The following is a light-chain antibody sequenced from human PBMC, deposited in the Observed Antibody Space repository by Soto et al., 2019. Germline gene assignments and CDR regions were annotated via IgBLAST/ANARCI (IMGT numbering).Light chain of an antibody. J-gene: IGLJ2*01. Sequence: QSALTQPRSVSGSLGQSVTMSCTGTSSDVGGFNYVSWFQQHPGKAPKLMIYDIYRRPSGVPDRFSASKSGNTASLSISGLQAEDEADYYCCSYAGTYILVFGGGTKLTVL. CDR2: DIY. CDR3: CSYAGTYILV. V-gene: IGLV2-11*01. CDR1: SSDVGGFNY.